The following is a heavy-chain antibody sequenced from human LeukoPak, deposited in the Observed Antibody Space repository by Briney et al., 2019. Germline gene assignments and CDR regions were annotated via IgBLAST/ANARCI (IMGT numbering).Heavy chain of an antibody. Sequence: PGGSVRLARAASGFTFRNHAMRWVRQAPGKGLDWVSVISDSCADTYFADSVKGRFTVSGDNSKNTLFLQMDSLRAEDTAVYYCAKDAIMGDGRWYFDLWGRGTLVTVSS. V-gene: IGHV3-23*01. CDR2: ISDSCADT. CDR1: GFTFRNHA. CDR3: AKDAIMGDGRWYFDL. D-gene: IGHD3-16*01. J-gene: IGHJ2*01.